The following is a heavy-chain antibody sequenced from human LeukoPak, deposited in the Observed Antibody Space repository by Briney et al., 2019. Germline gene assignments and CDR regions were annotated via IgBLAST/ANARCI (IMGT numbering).Heavy chain of an antibody. D-gene: IGHD3-10*01. CDR3: ARRADYYGSGSYMFDY. Sequence: SETLSLTCTVSGGSISSSSYYWGWIRQPPGKGLEWIGSIYYSGSTYYNPSLKSRVTISVDTSKNQFSLKLSSVTAADTAVYYCARRADYYGSGSYMFDYWGQGTLVTVSS. CDR2: IYYSGST. J-gene: IGHJ4*02. CDR1: GGSISSSSYY. V-gene: IGHV4-39*07.